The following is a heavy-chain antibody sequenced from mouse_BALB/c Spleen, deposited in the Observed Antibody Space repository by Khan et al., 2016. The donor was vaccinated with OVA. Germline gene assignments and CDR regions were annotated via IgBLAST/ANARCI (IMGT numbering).Heavy chain of an antibody. J-gene: IGHJ1*01. CDR3: TRDGNFAHWYIDV. D-gene: IGHD2-1*01. CDR1: GFSFSTYT. Sequence: EVELVESGGGLVKPGGSLKLSCAASGFSFSTYTMSWVRQTPEKRLEWVATISSGSTYTYYPDSVRGRFTISRDTAKHTLYLQMSSLKSEDTAMYYCTRDGNFAHWYIDVWGAGTTVTVSS. CDR2: ISSGSTYT. V-gene: IGHV5-6-4*01.